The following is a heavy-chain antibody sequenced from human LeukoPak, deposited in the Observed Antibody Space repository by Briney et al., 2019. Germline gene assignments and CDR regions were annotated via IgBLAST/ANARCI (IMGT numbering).Heavy chain of an antibody. CDR1: GFTFRSYW. Sequence: GGSLRLSCAASGFTFRSYWMTGVRQAPGKGLEWVANIKQDGSDKYYVDSVKGRFTVSRDNAENSLYLQMNSLRAEDTAVYYCASGYDYVYFYGMDVWGQGTTVTVSS. CDR2: IKQDGSDK. V-gene: IGHV3-7*02. CDR3: ASGYDYVYFYGMDV. D-gene: IGHD5-12*01. J-gene: IGHJ6*02.